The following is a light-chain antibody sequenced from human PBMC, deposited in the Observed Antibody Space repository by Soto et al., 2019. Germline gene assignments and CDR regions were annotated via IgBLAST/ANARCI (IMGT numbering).Light chain of an antibody. CDR2: DTS. CDR3: QQYAGSPRT. CDR1: QSVGSNY. J-gene: IGKJ1*01. V-gene: IGKV3-20*01. Sequence: ESVLTQSPGTLSLSPGDRATLSCRASQSVGSNYLAWYQQKAGQAPRLLIYDTSARATGIPDRFSGSGSGTDFTLTINRLEPEDFAVYYCQQYAGSPRTFGLGTQVDIK.